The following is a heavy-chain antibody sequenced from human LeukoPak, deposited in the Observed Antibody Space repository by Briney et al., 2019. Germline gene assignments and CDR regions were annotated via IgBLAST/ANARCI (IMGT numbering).Heavy chain of an antibody. CDR1: GFTFDDYG. J-gene: IGHJ3*02. Sequence: GGSLRLSCAASGFTFDDYGMSWVRQAPGKGLEWVSGINWNSGSIGYADSVKGRFTISRDNAKNSLYLQMNSLRAEDTALYYCAKDGCSSTSCYSDAFDIWGQGTMVTVSS. CDR3: AKDGCSSTSCYSDAFDI. V-gene: IGHV3-20*04. D-gene: IGHD2-2*01. CDR2: INWNSGSI.